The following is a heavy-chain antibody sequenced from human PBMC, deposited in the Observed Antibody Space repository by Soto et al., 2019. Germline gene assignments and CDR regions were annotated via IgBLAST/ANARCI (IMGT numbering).Heavy chain of an antibody. Sequence: ASVKVSFKASGYTFTSYYMHWLRQAPGQGLERMGIINPSGGSTSYAQKFQGRVTMTRDTSTSTVYMELSSLRSEDTAVYYCARVNRLWFGELLRGNYYSDYWGQGTLVTAPQ. J-gene: IGHJ4*02. V-gene: IGHV1-46*01. CDR3: ARVNRLWFGELLRGNYYSDY. D-gene: IGHD3-10*01. CDR1: GYTFTSYY. CDR2: INPSGGST.